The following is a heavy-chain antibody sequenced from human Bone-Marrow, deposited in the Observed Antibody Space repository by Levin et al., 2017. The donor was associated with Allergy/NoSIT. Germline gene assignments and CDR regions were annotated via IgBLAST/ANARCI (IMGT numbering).Heavy chain of an antibody. J-gene: IGHJ3*02. Sequence: GGSLRLSCAASGFTFSSYGMHWVRQAPGKGLEWVAVISYDGSNKYYADSVKGRFTISRDNSKNTLYLQMNSLRAEDTAVYYCANHWWELSSSDAFDSWGQGTMVTVSS. V-gene: IGHV3-30*18. D-gene: IGHD1-26*01. CDR1: GFTFSSYG. CDR3: ANHWWELSSSDAFDS. CDR2: ISYDGSNK.